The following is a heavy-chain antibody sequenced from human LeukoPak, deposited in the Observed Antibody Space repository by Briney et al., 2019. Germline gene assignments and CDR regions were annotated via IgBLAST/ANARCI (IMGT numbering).Heavy chain of an antibody. J-gene: IGHJ4*02. CDR1: GFTFSSYG. V-gene: IGHV3-30*03. Sequence: GGSLRLSCAASGFTFSSYGMHWVRQAPGKGLEWVAVISYDGSNKYYADSVKGRFTISRDNSKNTLYLQMNSLRAEDTAVYYCATVDTAMVPGYWGQGTLVTVSS. CDR2: ISYDGSNK. CDR3: ATVDTAMVPGY. D-gene: IGHD5-18*01.